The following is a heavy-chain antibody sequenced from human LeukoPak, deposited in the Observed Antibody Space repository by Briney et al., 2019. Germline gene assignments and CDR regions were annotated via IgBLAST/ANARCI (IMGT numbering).Heavy chain of an antibody. CDR3: ARDGEYGTGSYYRGCFDY. CDR2: IHPRSGET. V-gene: IGHV1-2*02. Sequence: ASVKVSCKTSGDSFTAFYIHWVRQAPGQGLEWMGCIHPRSGETNYAYKFQGRVTMTRDTSIRTVYMDLGSLRSDDTAGYYCARDGEYGTGSYYRGCFDYWGQGILVTVSS. CDR1: GDSFTAFY. J-gene: IGHJ4*02. D-gene: IGHD3-10*01.